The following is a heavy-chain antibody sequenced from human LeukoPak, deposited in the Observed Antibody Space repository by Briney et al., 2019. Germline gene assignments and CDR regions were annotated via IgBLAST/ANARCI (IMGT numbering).Heavy chain of an antibody. D-gene: IGHD2-15*01. V-gene: IGHV3-30*04. CDR2: ISYDGSNK. Sequence: PGRSLRLSCAASGFTFSSYAMHWVRQAPGKGLEWVAVISYDGSNKYYADSVKGRFTISRDNSKNTLYLQMNNLRAEDSALYYCARGGRGSAAVVAPRSFDIWGQGTMVTVSS. CDR3: ARGGRGSAAVVAPRSFDI. J-gene: IGHJ3*02. CDR1: GFTFSSYA.